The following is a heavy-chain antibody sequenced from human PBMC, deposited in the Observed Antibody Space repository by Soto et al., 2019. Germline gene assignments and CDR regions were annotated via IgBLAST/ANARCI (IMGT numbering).Heavy chain of an antibody. V-gene: IGHV3-11*05. CDR1: GFTFSDYY. CDR2: ISSSSSYT. Sequence: QVQLVESGGGLVKPGGSLRLSCAASGFTFSDYYMSWIRQAPGKGLEWVSYISSSSSYTNYADSVKGRFTISRDNAKNXLYLQMNSLRAEDTAVYYCARAGYSSSWYVNWFDPWGQGTLVTVSS. CDR3: ARAGYSSSWYVNWFDP. J-gene: IGHJ5*02. D-gene: IGHD6-13*01.